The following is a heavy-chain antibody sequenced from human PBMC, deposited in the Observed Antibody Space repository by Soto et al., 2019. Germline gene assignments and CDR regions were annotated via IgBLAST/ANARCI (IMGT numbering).Heavy chain of an antibody. CDR2: ITAANDDT. CDR1: GYTLKTYD. CDR3: ARTVRWNGHEYGLDV. Sequence: QVQLVQSGAEVKTPGASVKISCKASGYTLKTYDLHWVRQAPGQGLEWMGRITAANDDTKYSQTFQVRVTIRWDTPANIGYLQMDGLTSEDTAVYYCARTVRWNGHEYGLDVWGQGTTVSV. V-gene: IGHV1-3*01. D-gene: IGHD1-1*01. J-gene: IGHJ6*02.